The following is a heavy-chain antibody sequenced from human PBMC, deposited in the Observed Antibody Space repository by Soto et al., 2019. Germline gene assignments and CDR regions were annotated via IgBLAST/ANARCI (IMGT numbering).Heavy chain of an antibody. V-gene: IGHV5-51*01. J-gene: IGHJ6*02. D-gene: IGHD6-19*01. Sequence: GESLKISCKGSGYSFTSYWIGWVRQMPGKGLEWMGIIYPGDSDTRYSPSFQGQVTISADKSISTAYLQWSSLKASDTAMYYCARSGGALAVAGTNYGMDVWGQGTTVTVSS. CDR2: IYPGDSDT. CDR3: ARSGGALAVAGTNYGMDV. CDR1: GYSFTSYW.